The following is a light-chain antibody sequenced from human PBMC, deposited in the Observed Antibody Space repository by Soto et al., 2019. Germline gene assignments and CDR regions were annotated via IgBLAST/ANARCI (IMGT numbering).Light chain of an antibody. J-gene: IGLJ2*01. CDR3: SSYTISSTVI. Sequence: QYALTQPASVSGSPGQSITISCTGTSSDVGGYNFVSWYQQHPGKAPKFIIYDVRNRPSGVSNRFSGSRSGNTASLTISGLQAEDEADYYCSSYTISSTVIFGGGTKLTVL. CDR2: DVR. CDR1: SSDVGGYNF. V-gene: IGLV2-14*03.